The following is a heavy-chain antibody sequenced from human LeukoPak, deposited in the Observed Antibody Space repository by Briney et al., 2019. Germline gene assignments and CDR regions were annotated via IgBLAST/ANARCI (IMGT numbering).Heavy chain of an antibody. CDR3: AKEIMVIVVRGVTGFDY. D-gene: IGHD3-10*01. Sequence: GGSLRLSCAASGFTFSSYGMSWVRQAPGKGLEWVSAISCSGGSTYYADSVKGRFTISRDNSKNTLYLQMNSLRAEDTAVYYCAKEIMVIVVRGVTGFDYWGQGTLVTVSS. CDR2: ISCSGGST. V-gene: IGHV3-23*01. J-gene: IGHJ4*02. CDR1: GFTFSSYG.